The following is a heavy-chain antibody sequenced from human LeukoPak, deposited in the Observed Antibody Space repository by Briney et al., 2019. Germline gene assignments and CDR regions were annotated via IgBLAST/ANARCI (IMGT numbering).Heavy chain of an antibody. J-gene: IGHJ4*02. V-gene: IGHV3-23*01. CDR1: GFTFSSYA. CDR2: ISGSGGST. Sequence: GGPLRLSCAASGFTFSSYAMSWVRQAPGKGLEWVSAISGSGGSTYYADSVKGRFTISRDNSKNTLYLQMNSLRAEDTAVYYCAKVPDIVVVPAAEDYWGQGTLVTVSS. D-gene: IGHD2-2*01. CDR3: AKVPDIVVVPAAEDY.